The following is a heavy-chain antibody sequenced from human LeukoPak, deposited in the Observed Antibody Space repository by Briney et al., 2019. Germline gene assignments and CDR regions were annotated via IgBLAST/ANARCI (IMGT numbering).Heavy chain of an antibody. J-gene: IGHJ4*02. Sequence: GGSLRLSCAASGFTFSTYAMHWVRQAPGKGLEWVAIISYDGSNKYYADSVKGRFTISRDNPKNTLYLQLNSLRGEDTALYYCARDGAPYYDFWSGYHHYFDYWGQGTLVTVSS. CDR1: GFTFSTYA. CDR3: ARDGAPYYDFWSGYHHYFDY. CDR2: ISYDGSNK. V-gene: IGHV3-30-3*01. D-gene: IGHD3-3*01.